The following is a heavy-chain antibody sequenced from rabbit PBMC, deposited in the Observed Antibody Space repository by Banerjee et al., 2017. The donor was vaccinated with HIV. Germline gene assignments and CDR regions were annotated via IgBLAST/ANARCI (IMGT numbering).Heavy chain of an antibody. V-gene: IGHV1S40*01. CDR1: GFSFSTSYW. Sequence: QSLEESGGDLVKPGASLTLTCTASGFSFSTSYWICWVRQAPGKGLEWIACPDGGTSDSTYYANWAKGRFTFSKTSSTTVTLQMPSLTVADTATYFCARETSSGWGIISFYFSLWGPGTLVTVS. J-gene: IGHJ4*01. CDR2: PDGGTSDST. CDR3: ARETSSGWGIISFYFSL. D-gene: IGHD4-1*01.